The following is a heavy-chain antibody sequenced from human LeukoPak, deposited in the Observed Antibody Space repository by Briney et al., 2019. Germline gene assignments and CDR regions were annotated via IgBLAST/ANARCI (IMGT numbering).Heavy chain of an antibody. D-gene: IGHD6-19*01. J-gene: IGHJ4*02. V-gene: IGHV3-33*08. CDR3: ARDHSSGWYSDYFDH. Sequence: PGRSLRLSCAVSGFTFSNYGMHWVRQAPGKGLEWVAVIWYDGSNKYYADSVKGRFTISRDNSKNTLYLQMNSLRAEDTAVYYCARDHSSGWYSDYFDHWGQGTLVTVSS. CDR2: IWYDGSNK. CDR1: GFTFSNYG.